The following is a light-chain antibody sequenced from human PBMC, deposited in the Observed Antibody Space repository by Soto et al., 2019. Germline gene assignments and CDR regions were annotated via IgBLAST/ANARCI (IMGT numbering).Light chain of an antibody. CDR3: SSYTDSSTYV. CDR2: EVF. Sequence: QSALTQPASVSGSLGQSITISCTGTSSDVGAYNSVSWYQQHPGKAPKLIIFEVFNRPSGASTRFSGPKSGNTASLTISGLQADDEADYYCSSYTDSSTYVFGTGTKV. V-gene: IGLV2-14*01. CDR1: SSDVGAYNS. J-gene: IGLJ1*01.